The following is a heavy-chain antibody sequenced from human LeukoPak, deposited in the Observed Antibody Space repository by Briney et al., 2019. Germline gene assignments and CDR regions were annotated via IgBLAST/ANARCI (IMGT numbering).Heavy chain of an antibody. CDR2: ISGSGGST. V-gene: IGHV3-23*01. D-gene: IGHD4-17*01. J-gene: IGHJ4*02. CDR1: GSTFSSYA. Sequence: KAGGSLRLSCAASGSTFSSYAMSWVRQAPGKGLEWVSVISGSGGSTYYADSVKGRFTISRDNSKNTLYLQMNSLRAEDTAVYYCAKDPYYGDYYYFDYWGQGTLVTVSS. CDR3: AKDPYYGDYYYFDY.